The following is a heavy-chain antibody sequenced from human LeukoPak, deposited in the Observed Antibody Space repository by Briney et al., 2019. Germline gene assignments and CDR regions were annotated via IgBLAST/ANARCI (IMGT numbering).Heavy chain of an antibody. J-gene: IGHJ5*02. D-gene: IGHD6-6*01. CDR1: GGSISTNNW. CDR2: IHHSGST. CDR3: ARDIKYSSSFDP. Sequence: SETLSLTCAVSGGSISTNNWWTWVRQPPGKGLEWIGEIHHSGSTDYNPSLKSRVTISPDKSKNQFSLTLTSVTAADTAVYYCARDIKYSSSFDPWGQGTLVTVSS. V-gene: IGHV4-4*02.